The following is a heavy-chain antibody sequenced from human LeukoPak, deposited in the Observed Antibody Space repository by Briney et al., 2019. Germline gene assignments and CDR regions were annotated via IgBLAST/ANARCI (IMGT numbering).Heavy chain of an antibody. J-gene: IGHJ4*02. CDR1: GGSFSGYY. CDR3: ARTNWGRRYYFDY. CDR2: INHSGST. V-gene: IGHV4-34*01. D-gene: IGHD7-27*01. Sequence: PSETLSLTRAVYGGSFSGYYWSWIRQPPGKGLEWIGEINHSGSTNYNPSLKSRVTISVDTSKNQFSLKLSSVTAADTAVYYCARTNWGRRYYFDYWGQGTLVTVSS.